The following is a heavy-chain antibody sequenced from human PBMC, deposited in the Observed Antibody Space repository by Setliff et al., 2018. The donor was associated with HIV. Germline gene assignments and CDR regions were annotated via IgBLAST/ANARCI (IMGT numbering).Heavy chain of an antibody. CDR1: GFTFSSYA. D-gene: IGHD5-18*01. Sequence: PGGSLRLSCAASGFTFSSYAMHWVRQAPGKGLEWVAVISYDGSNKYYADSVKGRFTISRDNSKNTLYLQMNSLRAEDTAVYYCARVAETRGYSYDYRLYYYGMDVWGQGTTVTVSS. J-gene: IGHJ6*02. CDR3: ARVAETRGYSYDYRLYYYGMDV. CDR2: ISYDGSNK. V-gene: IGHV3-30*04.